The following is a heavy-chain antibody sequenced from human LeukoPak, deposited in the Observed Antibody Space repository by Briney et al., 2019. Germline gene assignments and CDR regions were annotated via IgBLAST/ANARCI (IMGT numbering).Heavy chain of an antibody. CDR2: IISSSSYI. J-gene: IGHJ6*02. CDR3: ARGASVTMVRGVIQDYYYGMDV. V-gene: IGHV3-21*01. D-gene: IGHD3-10*01. Sequence: GGSLRLSCAASGFTFISYSMNWVRQAPGKGLEWVSSIISSSSYIYYADSVKGRFTISRDNAKNSLYLQMNSLRAEDTAVYYCARGASVTMVRGVIQDYYYGMDVWGQGTTVTVSS. CDR1: GFTFISYS.